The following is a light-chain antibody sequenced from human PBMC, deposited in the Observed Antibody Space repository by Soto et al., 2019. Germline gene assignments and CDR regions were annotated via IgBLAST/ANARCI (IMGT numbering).Light chain of an antibody. CDR1: RSISSY. Sequence: DIQMTQSPFSLSAFVGDKVTITCRASRSISSYLNWYQQKPGKAPKLLIYAASSLQAGVPSRFSGSGSGTDFTLTISSLQPEDFATYHCQQSYSTPRTFGQGTKLEIK. CDR2: AAS. V-gene: IGKV1-39*01. CDR3: QQSYSTPRT. J-gene: IGKJ2*01.